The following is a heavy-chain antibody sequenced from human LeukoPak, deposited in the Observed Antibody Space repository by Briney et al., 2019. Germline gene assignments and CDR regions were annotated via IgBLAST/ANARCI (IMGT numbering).Heavy chain of an antibody. V-gene: IGHV3-66*01. J-gene: IGHJ6*02. D-gene: IGHD3-16*01. CDR3: ARGLGTYTTSWYHFYGMDF. CDR1: GFAVSNIY. CDR2: IIGGDST. Sequence: GGSLRLSCASSGFAVSNIYMNWVRQAPGKGLEWVSVIIGGDSTDYADSVKGRFTISRDNSKNTVYLQMNSLRADDTAVYHCARGLGTYTTSWYHFYGMDFWGLGTTVTVS.